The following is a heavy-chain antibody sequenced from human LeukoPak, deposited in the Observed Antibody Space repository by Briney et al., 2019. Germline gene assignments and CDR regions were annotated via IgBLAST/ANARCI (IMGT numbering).Heavy chain of an antibody. V-gene: IGHV3-53*01. Sequence: GGSLRLSCVASGFTVSRNYMRWVRQAPGKGLDWVSLMYSDGNTFYADSVKGRFTMSLDNSKNTLYLQMNSLRAEDTAVYYCAKDLQEWELLPPFDYWGQGTLVTVSS. CDR1: GFTVSRNY. CDR2: MYSDGNT. J-gene: IGHJ4*02. D-gene: IGHD1-26*01. CDR3: AKDLQEWELLPPFDY.